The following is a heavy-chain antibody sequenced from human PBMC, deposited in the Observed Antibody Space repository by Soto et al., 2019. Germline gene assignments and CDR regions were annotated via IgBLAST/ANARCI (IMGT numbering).Heavy chain of an antibody. J-gene: IGHJ5*01. CDR2: IYYSGST. CDR1: GGSISSYY. Sequence: SETLSLTCTVSGGSISSYYWSWIRQPPGKGLEWIGYIYYSGSTNYNPSLKSRVTISVDTSKNQFSLKLSSVTAADTAVYYCARVSTYGSGCYLMVRRNWFDSWGQGTLVTVSA. D-gene: IGHD3-10*01. V-gene: IGHV4-59*12. CDR3: ARVSTYGSGCYLMVRRNWFDS.